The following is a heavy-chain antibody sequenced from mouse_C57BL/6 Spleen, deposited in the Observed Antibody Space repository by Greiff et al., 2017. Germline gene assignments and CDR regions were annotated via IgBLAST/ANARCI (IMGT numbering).Heavy chain of an antibody. CDR3: ARRNTLYAMDY. CDR1: GYAFSSYW. Sequence: QVQLQQSGAELVKPGASVKISCTASGYAFSSYWMNWVKQRPGKGLEWIGQIYPGDGDTNYNAKFKGKATLTADKSSSTAYMQLSSLTSEDSAVYYCARRNTLYAMDYWGQGTSVTVSS. CDR2: IYPGDGDT. J-gene: IGHJ4*01. V-gene: IGHV1-80*01. D-gene: IGHD5-2*01.